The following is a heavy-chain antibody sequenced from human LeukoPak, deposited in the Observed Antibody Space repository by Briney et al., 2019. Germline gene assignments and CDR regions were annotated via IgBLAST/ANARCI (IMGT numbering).Heavy chain of an antibody. Sequence: PGKSLRLSCAASGFTFNNYGMHWVCQAPGKGLEWVAVISYDGSNKYYADSVKGRFTISRDNSKNTLYLQMNSLRAEDTAVYYCAKDRGIAVAGLPYYYYYGMDVWGQGTTVTVSS. CDR2: ISYDGSNK. CDR3: AKDRGIAVAGLPYYYYYGMDV. J-gene: IGHJ6*02. V-gene: IGHV3-30*18. CDR1: GFTFNNYG. D-gene: IGHD6-19*01.